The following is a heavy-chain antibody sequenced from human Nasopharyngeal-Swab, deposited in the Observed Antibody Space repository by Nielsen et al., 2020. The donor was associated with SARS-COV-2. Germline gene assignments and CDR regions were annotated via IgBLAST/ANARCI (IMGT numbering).Heavy chain of an antibody. CDR1: GGSISSYY. CDR3: ARTIFGVVNPYYFDY. V-gene: IGHV4-59*08. J-gene: IGHJ4*02. D-gene: IGHD3-3*01. CDR2: IYYSGST. Sequence: GSLRLSCTVSGGSISSYYWSWIRQPPGKGLERIGYIYYSGSTNFNPSLKSRVTISVDTSKNQFSLKLSSVTAADTAVYYCARTIFGVVNPYYFDYWGQGTLVTVSS.